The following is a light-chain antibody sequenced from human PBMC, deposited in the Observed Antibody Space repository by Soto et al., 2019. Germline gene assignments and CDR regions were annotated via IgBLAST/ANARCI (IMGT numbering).Light chain of an antibody. CDR2: ENN. J-gene: IGLJ6*01. Sequence: QSVLTQPLSVSAAPGQKVPISCSGSSSNLGSNYVSWYQQLPGAAPRLLVYENNKRPSGIPDRFSGSKSGTSATLGITGLQTGDEADYYCGTWDTSQSAGVFGGGTKVTVL. CDR1: SSNLGSNY. V-gene: IGLV1-51*02. CDR3: GTWDTSQSAGV.